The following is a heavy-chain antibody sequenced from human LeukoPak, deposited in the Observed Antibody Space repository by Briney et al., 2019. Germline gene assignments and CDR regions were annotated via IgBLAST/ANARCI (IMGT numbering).Heavy chain of an antibody. CDR3: ARPYGAAGLD. Sequence: SETLSLTCTVSGGSISGSSYYWGWIRQPPGEGLEWIGSIYYSGSTYYNPSLKSRVTISVDTSKNQFSLKLSSVTAADTAVYYCARPYGAAGLDWGQGTLVIVSS. J-gene: IGHJ4*02. D-gene: IGHD4-17*01. CDR2: IYYSGST. CDR1: GGSISGSSYY. V-gene: IGHV4-39*01.